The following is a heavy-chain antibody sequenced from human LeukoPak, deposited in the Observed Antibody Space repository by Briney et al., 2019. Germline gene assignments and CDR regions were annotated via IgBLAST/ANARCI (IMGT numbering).Heavy chain of an antibody. CDR3: AKGIAVAGMGQAFDI. V-gene: IGHV3-9*01. D-gene: IGHD6-19*01. J-gene: IGHJ3*02. CDR1: GFTFDDYA. CDR2: ISWNSGSI. Sequence: GGSLRLSCAASGFTFDDYAMHWVRQAPGKGLEWVSGISWNSGSIGYADSVKGRFTISRDNAKNSLYLQMNSLRAEDTALYHCAKGIAVAGMGQAFDIWGQGTMVTVSS.